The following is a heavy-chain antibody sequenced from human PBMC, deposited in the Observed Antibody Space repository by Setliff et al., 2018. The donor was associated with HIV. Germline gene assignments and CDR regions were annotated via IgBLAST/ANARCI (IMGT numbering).Heavy chain of an antibody. D-gene: IGHD3-22*01. CDR1: GYSFTDYY. V-gene: IGHV1-2*04. Sequence: ASLKVSCKASGYSFTDYYIHWVRQAPGQGLEWMGWINPKSDGTNYAQKFQGWITMTRDTSISTAYMELSRLRSDDTAVYYCARGMDYYDTSGYYQYYFDYWGQGTLVTVSS. CDR3: ARGMDYYDTSGYYQYYFDY. CDR2: INPKSDGT. J-gene: IGHJ4*02.